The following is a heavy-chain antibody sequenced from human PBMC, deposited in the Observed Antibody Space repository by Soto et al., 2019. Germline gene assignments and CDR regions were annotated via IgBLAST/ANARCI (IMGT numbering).Heavy chain of an antibody. V-gene: IGHV4-4*02. Sequence: SETLSLTCAVSGGSISSSNWWSWVRQPPGKGLEWIGEIYHSGSTNYNPSLKSRVTISVDKSKDQFSLKLSSVTAADTAVYYCASSQTDIVLMVYSDYWGQGTLVTVSS. CDR1: GGSISSSNW. D-gene: IGHD2-8*01. CDR3: ASSQTDIVLMVYSDY. J-gene: IGHJ4*02. CDR2: IYHSGST.